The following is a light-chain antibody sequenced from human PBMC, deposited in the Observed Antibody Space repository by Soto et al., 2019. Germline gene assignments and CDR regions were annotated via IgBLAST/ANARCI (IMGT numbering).Light chain of an antibody. CDR3: QHYSTYSYT. V-gene: IGKV1-5*01. CDR2: DAS. Sequence: DIQMTQSPSTLSAYVGDRVTITCRASQSISSWLAWYQQKPGKAPKLLIYDASSLESGVPSRFSGSGSGTEFTLTISRLQPDDFAIYYCQHYSTYSYTFGQGTKLEIK. CDR1: QSISSW. J-gene: IGKJ2*01.